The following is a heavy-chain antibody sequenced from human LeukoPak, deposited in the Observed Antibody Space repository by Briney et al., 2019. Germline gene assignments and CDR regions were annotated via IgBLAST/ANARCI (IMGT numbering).Heavy chain of an antibody. D-gene: IGHD3-22*01. V-gene: IGHV3-74*01. CDR2: INSDGTST. CDR1: GFTFSTTW. CDR3: VRGPRYYDDSGFHYGVFDI. J-gene: IGHJ3*02. Sequence: GGSLRLSCGASGFTFSTTWMHWVRQAPGKGLVCVSRINSDGTSTVYADSVKGRFIISRDNSKNTLSLQMNSLTADDTAVYYCVRGPRYYDDSGFHYGVFDIWGQGTVVTVSS.